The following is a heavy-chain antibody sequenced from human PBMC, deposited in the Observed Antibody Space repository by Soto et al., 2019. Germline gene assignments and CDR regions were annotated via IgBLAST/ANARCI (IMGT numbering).Heavy chain of an antibody. D-gene: IGHD6-19*01. Sequence: EVQLVESWGGLVKPGGTLRLACAAAGFTFNDFSMNWVRQAPGKGLEWVSSISSGGSYRFYADSMKGRFTISRDNTKKSLYLHMNSLRAEDTAVYYCARSLWAVTGLDSFDICGQGTVVTVSS. CDR1: GFTFNDFS. CDR2: ISSGGSYR. CDR3: ARSLWAVTGLDSFDI. J-gene: IGHJ3*02. V-gene: IGHV3-21*01.